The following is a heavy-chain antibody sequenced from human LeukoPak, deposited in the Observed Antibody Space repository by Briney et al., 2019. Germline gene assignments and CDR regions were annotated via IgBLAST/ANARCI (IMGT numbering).Heavy chain of an antibody. V-gene: IGHV3-74*01. Sequence: GGSLRLSCAASGFTFSSDWMGWVRHAGGKGLVCVSYINGDGRSTNYADCVGGRFTISRDNAKKTLYLQMNSLRDEDTAVYYCVRALDSWGLGTLVTVSS. CDR3: VRALDS. CDR2: INGDGRST. CDR1: GFTFSSDW. J-gene: IGHJ5*01.